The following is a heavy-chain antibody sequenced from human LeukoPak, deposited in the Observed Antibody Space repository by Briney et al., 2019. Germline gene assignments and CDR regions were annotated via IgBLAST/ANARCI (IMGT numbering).Heavy chain of an antibody. CDR2: IYYSGST. Sequence: SETLSLTCTVSGGSISSGDYYWSWIRQPPGKGLEWIGYIYYSGSTYYNPSLKSRVTISVDTSKNQFSLKLSSVTAADTAVYYCARARDRFTSVYWGQGALVTVSS. V-gene: IGHV4-30-4*01. CDR3: ARARDRFTSVY. J-gene: IGHJ4*02. CDR1: GGSISSGDYY. D-gene: IGHD3-3*01.